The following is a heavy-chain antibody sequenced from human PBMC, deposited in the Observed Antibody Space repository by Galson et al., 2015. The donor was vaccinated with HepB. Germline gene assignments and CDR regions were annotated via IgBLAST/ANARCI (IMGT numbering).Heavy chain of an antibody. CDR2: ISSSSSYI. CDR1: GFTFSSYS. J-gene: IGHJ4*02. D-gene: IGHD3-22*01. CDR3: AKGSYHYEGGSFDY. Sequence: SLRLSCAASGFTFSSYSMNWVRQAPGKGLEWVSSISSSSSYIYYADSVKGRFTISRDNAKNSLYLQMNSLRAEDTAVYYCAKGSYHYEGGSFDYWGQGTLVTVSS. V-gene: IGHV3-21*04.